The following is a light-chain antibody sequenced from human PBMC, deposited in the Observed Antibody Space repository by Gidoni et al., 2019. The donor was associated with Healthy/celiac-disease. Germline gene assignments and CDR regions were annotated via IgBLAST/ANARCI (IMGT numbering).Light chain of an antibody. V-gene: IGKV1-5*03. J-gene: IGKJ1*01. Sequence: DIQITQSPSTLSASVGDRVTITCRANQRISSWLARYQQKPGKAPKLLIYKASSLESGVPSRFSGSGSGTEFTLTISSLQPDDFATYYCQQYKTFGQGPKVEIK. CDR3: QQYKT. CDR1: QRISSW. CDR2: KAS.